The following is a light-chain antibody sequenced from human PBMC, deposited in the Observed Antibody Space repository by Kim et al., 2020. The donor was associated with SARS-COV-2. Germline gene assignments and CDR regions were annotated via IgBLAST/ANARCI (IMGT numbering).Light chain of an antibody. V-gene: IGKV3-15*01. CDR1: QSVGNQ. CDR2: SAS. Sequence: EIVMTQSPDTLSVSPGERVTLSCRASQSVGNQVAWYQQKPGQAPRSLFYSASMRATDIPARFSVSGSGTEFTLTISSLQSEDFAVYYCQQYERWPLTFGGGTKLEIK. J-gene: IGKJ4*01. CDR3: QQYERWPLT.